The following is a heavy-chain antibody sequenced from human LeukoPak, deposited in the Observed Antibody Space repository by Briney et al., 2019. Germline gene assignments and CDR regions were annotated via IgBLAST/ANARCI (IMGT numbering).Heavy chain of an antibody. J-gene: IGHJ6*02. CDR3: AKGVGCSGGTCYSGHGMDV. Sequence: VGSLRLSCAASGFTFRSYAMSWVRQAPGKGLEWVSALSGSGANTYYADSVKGRFTISRDNSKNTLYLQVNSLRAEDTAVYYCAKGVGCSGGTCYSGHGMDVWGQGTTVTVSS. CDR2: LSGSGANT. V-gene: IGHV3-23*01. D-gene: IGHD2-15*01. CDR1: GFTFRSYA.